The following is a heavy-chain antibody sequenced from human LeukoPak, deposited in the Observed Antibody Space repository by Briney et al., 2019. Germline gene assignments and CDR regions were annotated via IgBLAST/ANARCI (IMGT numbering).Heavy chain of an antibody. CDR2: INHSGST. D-gene: IGHD3-16*01. CDR1: GGSIISNTYC. V-gene: IGHV4-39*07. Sequence: SETLSLTCTVSGGSIISNTYCWGWIRQPPGKGLEWIGEINHSGSTNYNPSLKSRVTISVDTSKNQFSLKLSSVTAADTAVYYCARGGDYGMDVWGKGTTVTISS. CDR3: ARGGDYGMDV. J-gene: IGHJ6*04.